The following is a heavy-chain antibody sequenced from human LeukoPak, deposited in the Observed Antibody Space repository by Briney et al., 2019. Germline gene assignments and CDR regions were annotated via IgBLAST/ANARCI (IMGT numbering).Heavy chain of an antibody. D-gene: IGHD4-17*01. CDR2: IYSGGST. CDR1: GFIFSSNY. CDR3: ARHLSGDDI. V-gene: IGHV3-53*01. Sequence: GGSLRLSCAASGFIFSSNYMSWVRQAPGKGLEWVSIIYSGGSTYYADSVKGRFTISRDNSKNTLYLQMNSLRAEDTAVYYCARHLSGDDIRGQGTMVTVSS. J-gene: IGHJ3*02.